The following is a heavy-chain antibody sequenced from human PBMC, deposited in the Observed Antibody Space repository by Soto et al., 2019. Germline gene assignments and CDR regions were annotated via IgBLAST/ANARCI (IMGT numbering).Heavy chain of an antibody. CDR3: ATVTTSSSSLFYFDY. CDR2: FDPEDGET. J-gene: IGHJ4*02. D-gene: IGHD6-6*01. Sequence: SVKVSCKVSGYTLTELSMHWVRQAPGKGLEWMGGFDPEDGETIYAQKFQGRVTMTEDTSTDTAYMELSSLRSEDTAVYYCATVTTSSSSLFYFDYWGQGTLVTVSS. V-gene: IGHV1-24*01. CDR1: GYTLTELS.